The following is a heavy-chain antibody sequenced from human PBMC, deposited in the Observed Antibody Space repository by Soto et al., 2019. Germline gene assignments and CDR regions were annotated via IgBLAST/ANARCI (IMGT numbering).Heavy chain of an antibody. J-gene: IGHJ6*03. CDR2: IWYDGSHK. V-gene: IGHV3-33*01. CDR1: GFTFSTYG. D-gene: IGHD7-27*01. CDR3: ARDLSWGSNWYYFMDV. Sequence: GGSLRLSCAASGFTFSTYGMHWVRQAPGKGLEWVAVIWYDGSHKYYADSVKGRFTISRDNSKNTLYLQMNSLRAEDTAVYYCARDLSWGSNWYYFMDVWGKGTTVTVSS.